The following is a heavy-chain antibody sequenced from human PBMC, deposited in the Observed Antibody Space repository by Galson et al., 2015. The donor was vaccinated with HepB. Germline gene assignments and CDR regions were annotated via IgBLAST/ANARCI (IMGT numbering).Heavy chain of an antibody. J-gene: IGHJ4*02. Sequence: SLRLSCAASGFTFSSYAMSWVRQAPGKGLEWVSAISGSGGSTYYADSVKGRFTISRDNSKNTLYLQMNSLRAEDTAVYYCAKDWYYYDSSGYSRYDYWGQGTLVTVSS. D-gene: IGHD3-22*01. CDR1: GFTFSSYA. CDR3: AKDWYYYDSSGYSRYDY. CDR2: ISGSGGST. V-gene: IGHV3-23*01.